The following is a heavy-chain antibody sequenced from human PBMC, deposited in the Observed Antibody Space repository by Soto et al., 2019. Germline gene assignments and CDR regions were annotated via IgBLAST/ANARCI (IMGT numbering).Heavy chain of an antibody. CDR1: VFTFSSYG. Sequence: RWSLRLSCSASVFTFSSYGMHWFRQAPGKGLEWVAVISYDGSNKYYADSVKGRFTISRDNSKNTLYLQMNSLRAEDTAVYYCAKDERDGYNLFDYWGQGTLVTVS. CDR2: ISYDGSNK. J-gene: IGHJ4*02. CDR3: AKDERDGYNLFDY. D-gene: IGHD5-12*01. V-gene: IGHV3-30*18.